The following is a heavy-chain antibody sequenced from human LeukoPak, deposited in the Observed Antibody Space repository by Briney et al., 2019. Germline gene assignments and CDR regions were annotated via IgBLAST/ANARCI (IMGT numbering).Heavy chain of an antibody. V-gene: IGHV4-4*07. CDR3: ATLGYSYGTDY. Sequence: PSETLSLTCTVSGGSISSYYWSWIRQPAGKGLEWIGRIHTSGSTNYNPSLKSRVTMSADTSKNQFSLKLSSVTAADTAVYYCATLGYSYGTDYWGQGTLVTVSS. J-gene: IGHJ4*02. D-gene: IGHD5-18*01. CDR1: GGSISSYY. CDR2: IHTSGST.